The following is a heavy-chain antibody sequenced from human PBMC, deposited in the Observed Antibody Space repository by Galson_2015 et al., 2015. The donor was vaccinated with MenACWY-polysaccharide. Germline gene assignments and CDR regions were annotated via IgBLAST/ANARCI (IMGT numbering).Heavy chain of an antibody. V-gene: IGHV3-33*01. D-gene: IGHD2-15*01. CDR3: AREGSRIVFHAFDV. CDR2: IQYDGSNR. Sequence: SLRLSCAASGLRFSGSGMHWVRQAPGKGLEWLAVIQYDGSNRVYADSVKGRFTISRDNSRNTLFLEMNSLRAEDTAVYYCAREGSRIVFHAFDVWGQGTMVIVSS. J-gene: IGHJ3*01. CDR1: GLRFSGSG.